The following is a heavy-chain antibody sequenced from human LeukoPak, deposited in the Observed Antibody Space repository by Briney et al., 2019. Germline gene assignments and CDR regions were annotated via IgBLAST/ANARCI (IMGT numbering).Heavy chain of an antibody. Sequence: SETLSLTCTVSGGSISSGGYYWSWIRQHPGKGLEWIGYIYYSGSTYYNPSLKSRVTISVDTSKNQFSLKLSSVTAADTAVYYCASTAPLYGDYAPYYFDYWGQGTLVAVSS. CDR2: IYYSGST. CDR3: ASTAPLYGDYAPYYFDY. J-gene: IGHJ4*02. V-gene: IGHV4-31*03. D-gene: IGHD4-17*01. CDR1: GGSISSGGYY.